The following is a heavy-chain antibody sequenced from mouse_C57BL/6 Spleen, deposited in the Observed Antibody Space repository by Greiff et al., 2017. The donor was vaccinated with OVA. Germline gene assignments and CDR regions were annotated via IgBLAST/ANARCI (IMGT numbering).Heavy chain of an antibody. D-gene: IGHD1-1*01. J-gene: IGHJ1*03. CDR3: ARVHYGSTWYFDV. Sequence: EVQLQQSGPELVKPGASVKISCKASGYTFTDYYMNWVKQSHGKSLEWIGDINPNNGGTSYNQKFKGKATLTVDKSSSTAYMELRSLTSEDSAVYYCARVHYGSTWYFDVWGTGTTVTVSS. CDR2: INPNNGGT. V-gene: IGHV1-26*01. CDR1: GYTFTDYY.